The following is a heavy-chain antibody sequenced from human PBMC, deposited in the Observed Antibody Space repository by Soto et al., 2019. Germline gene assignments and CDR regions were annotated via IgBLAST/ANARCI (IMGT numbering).Heavy chain of an antibody. CDR3: AKGSFGFDY. CDR2: ISKSGDST. D-gene: IGHD3-10*01. CDR1: GVTFTSYA. V-gene: IGHV3-23*01. J-gene: IGHJ4*02. Sequence: GWSLRLSCAASGVTFTSYAMTWVRQVPGEGLQWVSSISKSGDSTYYADSVKGRFTTSRDNSKNTLYLQMNSLRAEDTAIYYCAKGSFGFDYWGQGTLATVPS.